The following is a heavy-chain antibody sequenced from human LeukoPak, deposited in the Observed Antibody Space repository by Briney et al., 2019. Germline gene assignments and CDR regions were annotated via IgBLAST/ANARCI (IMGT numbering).Heavy chain of an antibody. CDR3: AKDPRPRIVVVPAAIWY. CDR1: GFTFSSYA. J-gene: IGHJ4*02. D-gene: IGHD2-2*01. Sequence: GGSLRLSCAASGFTFSSYAMSWVRQAPGKGLEWASAISGSGGSTYYADSVKGRFTISRDNSKNTLYLQMNSLRAEDTAVYYCAKDPRPRIVVVPAAIWYWGQGTLVTVSS. V-gene: IGHV3-23*01. CDR2: ISGSGGST.